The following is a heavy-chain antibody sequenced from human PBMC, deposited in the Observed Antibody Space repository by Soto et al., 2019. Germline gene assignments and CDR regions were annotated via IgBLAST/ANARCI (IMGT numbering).Heavy chain of an antibody. CDR2: IYYSGST. J-gene: IGHJ4*01. CDR1: GGSISSGGYY. V-gene: IGHV4-31*03. Sequence: SETLSLTCTVSGGSISSGGYYWSWIRQHPGKGLEWIGYIYYSGSTYYNPSLKSRVTISVDTSKNQFSLKLSSVTAADTAVYSCARVSRVVVFFVVTRRPPRSTLFPYASLFRSPTSETLSLTCTVSGGSVSSGSYYW. CDR3: ARVSRVVVFFVVTRRPPRSTLFPYASLFRSPTSETLSLTCTVSGGSVSSGSYY. D-gene: IGHD3-22*01.